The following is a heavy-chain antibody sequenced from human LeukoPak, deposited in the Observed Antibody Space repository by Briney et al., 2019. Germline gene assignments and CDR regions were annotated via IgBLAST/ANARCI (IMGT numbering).Heavy chain of an antibody. J-gene: IGHJ4*02. Sequence: KPSETLSLTCAVYGGSFSGYYWSWIRQPPGKGLEWIGEINHSGSTNYNPSLKSRVTISVDTSKNQFSLKLSSVTAADTAVYYCARGTTSDSSGYTPFDYWGQGTLVTVSS. CDR1: GGSFSGYY. D-gene: IGHD3-22*01. CDR2: INHSGST. CDR3: ARGTTSDSSGYTPFDY. V-gene: IGHV4-34*01.